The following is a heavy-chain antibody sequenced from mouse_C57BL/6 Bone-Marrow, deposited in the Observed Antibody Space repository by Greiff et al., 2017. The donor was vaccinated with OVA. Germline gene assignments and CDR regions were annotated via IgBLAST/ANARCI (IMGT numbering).Heavy chain of an antibody. J-gene: IGHJ3*01. V-gene: IGHV1-62-2*01. CDR3: ARHGIYYDYDGFAY. D-gene: IGHD2-4*01. Sequence: LVESGAELVKPGASVKLSCKASGYTFTEYTIHWVKQRSGQGLEWIGWFYTGSGSIKYNEKSKEKATLTADKSSSTVYMELSRLTSEDTAVYFCARHGIYYDYDGFAYWGQGTLVTVSA. CDR1: GYTFTEYT. CDR2: FYTGSGSI.